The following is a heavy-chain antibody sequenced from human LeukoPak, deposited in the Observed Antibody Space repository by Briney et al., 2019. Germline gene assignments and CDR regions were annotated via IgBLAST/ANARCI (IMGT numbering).Heavy chain of an antibody. J-gene: IGHJ4*02. CDR3: ARGTGSYYSLGY. D-gene: IGHD1-26*01. Sequence: SRGSLRVSCAASGFTFSSYWMHWVRQAPGERLVWVSRIISDGSSTSYADSVKGRFTVSRDNAKNTLYLQMDSLRAEDTAMYYCARGTGSYYSLGYWGQGTLVTVSS. CDR2: IISDGSST. V-gene: IGHV3-74*01. CDR1: GFTFSSYW.